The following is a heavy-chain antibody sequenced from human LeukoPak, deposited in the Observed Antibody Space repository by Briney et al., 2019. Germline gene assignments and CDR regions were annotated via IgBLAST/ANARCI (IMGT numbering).Heavy chain of an antibody. Sequence: GGSLRLSCAASGFTFSIYAMSWVRQAPGKGLQWVSSITSRGESTWYVDSVKGRFTITRDNSENTLYLQMHSLRAEDTAVYYCARDRPNYYGSDGHYYRRDGDYWGRRTLVSVSS. V-gene: IGHV3-23*01. CDR2: ITSRGEST. CDR3: ARDRPNYYGSDGHYYRRDGDY. D-gene: IGHD3-22*01. CDR1: GFTFSIYA. J-gene: IGHJ4*02.